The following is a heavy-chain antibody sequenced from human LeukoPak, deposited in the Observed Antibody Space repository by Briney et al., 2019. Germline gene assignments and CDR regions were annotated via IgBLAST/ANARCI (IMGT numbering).Heavy chain of an antibody. Sequence: PSQTLSLTCTVSGGSFSSGDYYWSWIRQPPGKGLDWIGYIYYSGSTYYNPSLKSRLTISVDTSKNQFSLKLSSVTAADTAVYYCARAGVFWSGSRFDYWGQGALVTVSS. D-gene: IGHD3-3*01. J-gene: IGHJ4*02. V-gene: IGHV4-30-4*08. CDR2: IYYSGST. CDR1: GGSFSSGDYY. CDR3: ARAGVFWSGSRFDY.